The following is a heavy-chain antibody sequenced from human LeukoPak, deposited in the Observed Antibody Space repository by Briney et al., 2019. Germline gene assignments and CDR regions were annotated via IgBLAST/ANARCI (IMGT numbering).Heavy chain of an antibody. D-gene: IGHD3-16*01. CDR1: GFTFSGHN. CDR2: VSISSGTI. Sequence: GGSLRLSCAASGFTFSGHNMNWVRQAPGKGLEWISFVSISSGTIYYADSVKGRFRISRDNAKSSLDLEMNSLRAEDAAVYYCARAMSTFGGVRNYFDSWGQGTLVTVSS. CDR3: ARAMSTFGGVRNYFDS. V-gene: IGHV3-48*04. J-gene: IGHJ4*02.